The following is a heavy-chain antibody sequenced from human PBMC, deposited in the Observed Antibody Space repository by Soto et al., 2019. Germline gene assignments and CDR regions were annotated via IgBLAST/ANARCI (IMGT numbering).Heavy chain of an antibody. CDR1: GGSISSSSYY. D-gene: IGHD6-19*01. Sequence: QLQLQESGPGLVKPSETLSLTCTVSGGSISSSSYYWGWIRQPPGKGLEWIGSIYYSGSTYYNPSLKSRVTRSVDTSKNQFSLKLSSVTAADTAVYYCERRSSSGWTLGWFDPWGQGTLVTVSA. CDR2: IYYSGST. J-gene: IGHJ5*02. CDR3: ERRSSSGWTLGWFDP. V-gene: IGHV4-39*01.